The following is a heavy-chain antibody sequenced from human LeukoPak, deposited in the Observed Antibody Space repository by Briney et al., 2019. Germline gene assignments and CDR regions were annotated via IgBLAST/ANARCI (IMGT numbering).Heavy chain of an antibody. J-gene: IGHJ3*01. CDR3: ASFGDCSGGSCSAFDV. CDR2: INSDGSST. Sequence: GGSLRLSCAASGFTFRSYWMHWVRQAPGKGLVWVSRINSDGSSTNYADSVKGRFTISRDNSKKPLYLQMNSLRAEDTGVYYCASFGDCSGGSCSAFDVWGQGTMVTVSS. V-gene: IGHV3-74*01. CDR1: GFTFRSYW. D-gene: IGHD2-15*01.